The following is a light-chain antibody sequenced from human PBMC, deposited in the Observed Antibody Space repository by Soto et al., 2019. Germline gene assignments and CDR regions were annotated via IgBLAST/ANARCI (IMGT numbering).Light chain of an antibody. CDR3: QQYESTPPS. CDR1: QSVLYSSNNKNY. Sequence: DIVMTQSPDSLAVSLGERATINCKSSQSVLYSSNNKNYLAWYQQRPGQPPKLLIYWASTRESGFPDRFSGSGYGTDFTLNITSLQAEDVAVYFCQQYESTPPSFGQGTKLEIK. CDR2: WAS. V-gene: IGKV4-1*01. J-gene: IGKJ2*01.